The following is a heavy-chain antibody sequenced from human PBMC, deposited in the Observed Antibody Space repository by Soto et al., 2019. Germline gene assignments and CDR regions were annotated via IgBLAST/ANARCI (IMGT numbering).Heavy chain of an antibody. V-gene: IGHV3-30*03. CDR1: GFTFSNYD. J-gene: IGHJ4*01. CDR3: ARDPSPYTSGWYGIDF. Sequence: GGSLRLSCAASGFTFSNYDMHWVRQAPGKGLGWVAAMSYDGTNKYYADSLKGRFTISRDNSKNTLFLQMSSLTADDSAVYYCARDPSPYTSGWYGIDFWGLGTLVTVSS. D-gene: IGHD6-19*01. CDR2: MSYDGTNK.